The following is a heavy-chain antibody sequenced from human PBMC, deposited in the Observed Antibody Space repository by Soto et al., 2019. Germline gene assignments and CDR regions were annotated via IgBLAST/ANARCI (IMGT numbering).Heavy chain of an antibody. CDR1: GDSVSSNSAA. J-gene: IGHJ6*02. Sequence: SQTLSLTCAISGDSVSSNSAAWNWIRQSPSRGLEWLGRTYYRSKWYNDYAVSVKSRITINPDTSKNQFSLQLNSVTPEDTAVYYCARAVLLWFGATNRDYYYYGMDVWGQGTTVTVSS. D-gene: IGHD3-10*01. CDR2: TYYRSKWYN. CDR3: ARAVLLWFGATNRDYYYYGMDV. V-gene: IGHV6-1*01.